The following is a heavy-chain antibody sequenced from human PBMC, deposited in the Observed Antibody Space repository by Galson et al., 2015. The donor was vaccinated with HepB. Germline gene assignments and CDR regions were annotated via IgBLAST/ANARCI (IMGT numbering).Heavy chain of an antibody. CDR2: VRNKANSHTT. Sequence: SLRLSCAASGFIFSDHYMDWVRRAPGKGLEWVGRVRNKANSHTTEYAAFVKGRFTVSRDDSQNSLYLQMNSLKTEDTAVYYCVRSMTTVTPYFFDYWGQGTLVTVSS. V-gene: IGHV3-72*01. CDR1: GFIFSDHY. J-gene: IGHJ4*02. D-gene: IGHD4-17*01. CDR3: VRSMTTVTPYFFDY.